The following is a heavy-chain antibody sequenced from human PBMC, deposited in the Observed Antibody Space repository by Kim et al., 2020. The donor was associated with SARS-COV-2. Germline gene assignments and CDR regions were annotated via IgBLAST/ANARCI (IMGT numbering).Heavy chain of an antibody. V-gene: IGHV3-30*18. CDR1: GFTFSLYG. CDR3: AKRRDGYNTLGS. CDR2: ILNDGINK. D-gene: IGHD5-12*01. Sequence: GGSLRLSCAASGFTFSLYGMHWVRQAPGKGLEWVALILNDGINKYYADSVKGRFTVSRDNSKNTLYLQMNSLGPEDTAVYYCAKRRDGYNTLGSWGQGTLITVSS. J-gene: IGHJ4*02.